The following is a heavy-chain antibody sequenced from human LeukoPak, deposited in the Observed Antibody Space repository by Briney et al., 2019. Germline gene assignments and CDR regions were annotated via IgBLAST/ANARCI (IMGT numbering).Heavy chain of an antibody. J-gene: IGHJ5*02. V-gene: IGHV4-59*01. CDR1: GGSISSYY. D-gene: IGHD7-27*01. CDR2: ISYSGST. Sequence: SETLSLTCTVSGGSISSYYWSWIRQPPGKGLESIGYISYSGSTNYNPSLKSRITISVDTSKNQFSLKLSSVTAADTAVYYCARGPTGDRLHWFDPWGQGTLVTVSS. CDR3: ARGPTGDRLHWFDP.